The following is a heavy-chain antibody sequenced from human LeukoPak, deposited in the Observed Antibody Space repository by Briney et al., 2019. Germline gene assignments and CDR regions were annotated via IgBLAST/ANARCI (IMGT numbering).Heavy chain of an antibody. CDR2: IYSGGST. D-gene: IGHD3-10*01. Sequence: GGSLRLSCAASGFTVSSNYMSWVRQAPGKGLEWVSVIYSGGSTYYADSVKGRFTISRDNSKNTLYLQMNSLRAEDTAVYYCARGETWFGELLSPFYYYYGMDVWGQGTTVTVSS. CDR3: ARGETWFGELLSPFYYYYGMDV. CDR1: GFTVSSNY. V-gene: IGHV3-53*01. J-gene: IGHJ6*02.